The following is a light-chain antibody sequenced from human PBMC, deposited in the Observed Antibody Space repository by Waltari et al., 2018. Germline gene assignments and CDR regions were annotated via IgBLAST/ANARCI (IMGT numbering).Light chain of an antibody. Sequence: SSVLTQDPAVSVALGQTVRITCQGDSLSSYYVSWYPKKQGQAPVLVIYGKNNRPSGIPYRVSGSSSGNKAALTITGAQAEDEADYYCNSRDSSGNPVVFGGGTKLTVL. CDR2: GKN. CDR3: NSRDSSGNPVV. CDR1: SLSSYY. J-gene: IGLJ2*01. V-gene: IGLV3-19*01.